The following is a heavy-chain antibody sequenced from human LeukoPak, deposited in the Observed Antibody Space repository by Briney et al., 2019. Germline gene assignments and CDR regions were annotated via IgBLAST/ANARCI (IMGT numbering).Heavy chain of an antibody. CDR1: GFTFSSYW. Sequence: PGRSLRLSCAASGFTFSSYWMHWVRQAPGKGLVWVSRINSDGSTTSYADSVKGRFTISRDNAKNTLYLQMNSLRAEDTAVYYCARVAYSSGWYYYYAMDVWGQGTTVTVSS. J-gene: IGHJ6*02. D-gene: IGHD6-19*01. CDR2: INSDGSTT. V-gene: IGHV3-74*01. CDR3: ARVAYSSGWYYYYAMDV.